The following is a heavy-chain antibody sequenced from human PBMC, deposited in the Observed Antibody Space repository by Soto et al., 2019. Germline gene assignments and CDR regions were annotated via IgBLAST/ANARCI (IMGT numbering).Heavy chain of an antibody. CDR3: ASHPPDWFGELSYYFDY. V-gene: IGHV4-39*01. Sequence: SETLSLTCTVSGGSISSSSYYWGWIRQPPGKGLEWIGSIYYSGSTYYNPSLKSRVTISVDTSKNQFSLKLSSVTAADTAVYYCASHPPDWFGELSYYFDYWGQGTLVTVSS. CDR1: GGSISSSSYY. CDR2: IYYSGST. D-gene: IGHD3-10*01. J-gene: IGHJ4*02.